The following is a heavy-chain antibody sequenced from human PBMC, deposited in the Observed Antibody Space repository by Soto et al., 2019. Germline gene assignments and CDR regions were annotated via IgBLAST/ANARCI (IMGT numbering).Heavy chain of an antibody. CDR1: GGSISSGDYY. J-gene: IGHJ6*02. CDR3: ASHDYAHYGIDV. CDR2: IYYSGST. V-gene: IGHV4-30-4*01. D-gene: IGHD4-17*01. Sequence: SETLSLTCTVSGGSISSGDYYWSWIRQPPGKGLEWIGYIYYSGSTYYNPSLKSRVTISVDTSKNQFSLKLSSVTAADTAVYYCASHDYAHYGIDVWGQGTTVSVSS.